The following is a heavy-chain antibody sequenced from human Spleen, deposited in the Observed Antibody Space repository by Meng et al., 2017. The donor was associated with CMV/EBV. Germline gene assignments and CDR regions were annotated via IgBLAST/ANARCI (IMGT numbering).Heavy chain of an antibody. V-gene: IGHV4-59*01. Sequence: SETLSHTCTVSGASISTYYWSWIRQPPGKGLEWIGNIHYSGSTNYNPSLKGRVTMSVATSEDQFSLRLNSVTAADTAVYYCARGHTNSGSFVGYYAMDVWGQGATVTVSS. CDR3: ARGHTNSGSFVGYYAMDV. CDR1: GASISTYY. CDR2: IHYSGST. J-gene: IGHJ6*02. D-gene: IGHD1-26*01.